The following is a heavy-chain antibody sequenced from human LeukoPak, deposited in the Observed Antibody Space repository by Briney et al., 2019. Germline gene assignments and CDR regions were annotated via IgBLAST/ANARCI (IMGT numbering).Heavy chain of an antibody. D-gene: IGHD1-26*01. V-gene: IGHV4-59*08. CDR1: GGSISSYY. CDR3: ASHSRWGGATNFDY. Sequence: SETLSLTCTVSGGSISSYYWSWIRQPPGKGLEWIGYIYYSGSTNYNPSLKSRVTISVDTSKNQFSLKLSSVTAADTAVYYCASHSRWGGATNFDYWGQGTLVTVSS. J-gene: IGHJ4*02. CDR2: IYYSGST.